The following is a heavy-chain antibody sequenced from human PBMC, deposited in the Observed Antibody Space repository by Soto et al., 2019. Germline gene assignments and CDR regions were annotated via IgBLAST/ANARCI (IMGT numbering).Heavy chain of an antibody. D-gene: IGHD1-26*01. V-gene: IGHV1-2*04. CDR1: GYTFTGYY. Sequence: SVKVSCKASGYTFTGYYMHWVRQASGQVLVWMGWINPNSGGTIYAQKFQGWVTMTRVTSISTSYMDLSRLRSDDPAVYYCARGWDRNWFDPWGQGTLVTVSS. CDR2: INPNSGGT. J-gene: IGHJ5*02. CDR3: ARGWDRNWFDP.